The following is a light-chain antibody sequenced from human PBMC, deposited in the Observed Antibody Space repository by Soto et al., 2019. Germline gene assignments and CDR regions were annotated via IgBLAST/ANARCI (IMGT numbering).Light chain of an antibody. J-gene: IGKJ2*01. CDR3: QQSYSAPYT. CDR2: GAS. V-gene: IGKV1-39*01. Sequence: DIQMTQSPSSLSASVGDRVTITCRASQSITTYLNWYQQKPGKAPNLLIYGASSSQSGVPSRFSGSGSGTDFTLTISSLQPEDFAGYYCQQSYSAPYTFGQGTKLEIK. CDR1: QSITTY.